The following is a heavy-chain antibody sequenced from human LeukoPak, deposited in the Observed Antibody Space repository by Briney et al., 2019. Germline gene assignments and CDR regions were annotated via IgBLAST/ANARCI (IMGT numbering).Heavy chain of an antibody. V-gene: IGHV4-38-2*02. CDR3: ARGVGVAELDY. D-gene: IGHD3-3*01. Sequence: SETLSLTCTVSGYFIRSGFYWGWIRQPPGKGLEWIGSFYHSGSTNYNPSLKSRVTISVDTSKNQFSLKLSSVTAADTAVYYCARGVGVAELDYWGQGTLVTVSS. J-gene: IGHJ4*02. CDR2: FYHSGST. CDR1: GYFIRSGFY.